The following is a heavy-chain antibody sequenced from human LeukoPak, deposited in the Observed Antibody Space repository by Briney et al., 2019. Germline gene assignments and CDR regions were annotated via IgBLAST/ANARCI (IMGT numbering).Heavy chain of an antibody. Sequence: PGGSLRLSCAASGFTFSYYSMNCVRQAPGRGVEWVLSISSSGDYKFYADSVKGRFTISRDNAKNSLYLQLNSLRAGDTAEYFCARGSEEWLSYADYWGQGTQVTVSS. D-gene: IGHD3-3*01. V-gene: IGHV3-21*06. CDR2: ISSSGDYK. CDR3: ARGSEEWLSYADY. CDR1: GFTFSYYS. J-gene: IGHJ4*02.